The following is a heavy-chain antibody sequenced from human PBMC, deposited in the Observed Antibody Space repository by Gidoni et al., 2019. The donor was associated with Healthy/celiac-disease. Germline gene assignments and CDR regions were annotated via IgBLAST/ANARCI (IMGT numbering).Heavy chain of an antibody. D-gene: IGHD4-17*01. CDR2: INPNSGGT. Sequence: QVQLVQSGAEVKQPGASVKVSCKASGYTFTGYYMHWVRQAPGQGLEWMGWINPNSGGTNYAQKFQGWVTMTRDTSISTAYMELSRLRSDDTAVYYCARGGLRYGDYVYNWFDPWGQGTLVTVSS. CDR1: GYTFTGYY. J-gene: IGHJ5*02. CDR3: ARGGLRYGDYVYNWFDP. V-gene: IGHV1-2*04.